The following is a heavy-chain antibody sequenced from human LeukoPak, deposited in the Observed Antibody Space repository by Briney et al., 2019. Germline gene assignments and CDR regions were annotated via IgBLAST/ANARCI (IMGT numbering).Heavy chain of an antibody. D-gene: IGHD2-21*02. CDR3: ATIRDWPRDY. CDR1: GFIFSSYV. CDR2: ISYDGSNK. V-gene: IGHV3-30-3*01. Sequence: GGSLRLSCAASGFIFSSYVMHWVRQAPGKGLEWVAVISYDGSNKYYADSVMGRFTISRDNSKNRLYLQMNSLRPEDTAVYYCATIRDWPRDYWGQGTLVTVSS. J-gene: IGHJ4*02.